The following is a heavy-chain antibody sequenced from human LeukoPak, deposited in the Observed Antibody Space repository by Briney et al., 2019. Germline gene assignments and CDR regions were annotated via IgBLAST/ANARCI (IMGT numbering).Heavy chain of an antibody. CDR1: GFTFSSYS. D-gene: IGHD3-16*01. V-gene: IGHV3-30*18. CDR2: ISYDGSNK. CDR3: AKVSGKASSAYNFDY. Sequence: PGGSLRLSYAASGFTFSSYSMNWVRQAPGKGLEWVAVISYDGSNKYYADSVKGRFTISRDDSKNTLYLQMNSLRADDTAVYYFAKVSGKASSAYNFDYWGQGTLVTVSS. J-gene: IGHJ4*02.